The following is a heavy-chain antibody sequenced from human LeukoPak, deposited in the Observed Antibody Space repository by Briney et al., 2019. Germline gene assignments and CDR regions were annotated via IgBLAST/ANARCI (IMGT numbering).Heavy chain of an antibody. J-gene: IGHJ5*02. V-gene: IGHV4-38-2*02. D-gene: IGHD3-10*01. CDR2: IYHSGST. CDR1: GYSITNGYY. CDR3: GRDQDYYGSGSHGPDH. Sequence: SETLSLTCTVSGYSITNGYYWGWIRQPPGKGLEWIGSIYHSGSTFYNPSLKSRVTISVDPFKNQFSLKLNSVIVADTAVYYCGRDQDYYGSGSHGPDHWGQGIPVTV.